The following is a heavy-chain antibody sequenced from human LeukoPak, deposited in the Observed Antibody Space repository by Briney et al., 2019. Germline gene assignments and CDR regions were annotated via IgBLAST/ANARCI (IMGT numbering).Heavy chain of an antibody. V-gene: IGHV3-33*01. Sequence: PGRSLRLACAASGSTFSSYGMHWVRQAPGRGLEWVAVIWYDGSNKYYADSVKGRFTISRDNSKNTLYLQMNSLRAEDTAVYYCARDLGSSGVWGQGTLVTVSS. D-gene: IGHD6-19*01. CDR1: GSTFSSYG. J-gene: IGHJ4*02. CDR3: ARDLGSSGV. CDR2: IWYDGSNK.